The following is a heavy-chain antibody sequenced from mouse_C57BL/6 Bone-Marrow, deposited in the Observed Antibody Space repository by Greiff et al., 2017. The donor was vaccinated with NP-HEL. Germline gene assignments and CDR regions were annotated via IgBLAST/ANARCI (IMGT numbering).Heavy chain of an antibody. D-gene: IGHD1-1*01. J-gene: IGHJ4*01. V-gene: IGHV1-39*01. CDR1: GYSFTDYN. CDR2: INPNYGTT. Sequence: VQLKESGPELVKPGASVKISCKASGYSFTDYNMNWVKQSTGKSLEWIGVINPNYGTTSYNQKFKGKATLTVDQSSSTAYMQLNSLTSEDSAVYYCARTVYGSVYYAMDYWGQGTSVTVSS. CDR3: ARTVYGSVYYAMDY.